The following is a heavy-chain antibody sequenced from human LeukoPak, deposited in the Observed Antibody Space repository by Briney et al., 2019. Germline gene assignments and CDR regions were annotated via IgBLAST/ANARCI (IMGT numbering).Heavy chain of an antibody. Sequence: GGSLRLSCAASGFTFSDYYMSWIRQAPGKGLEWVSYISSSGHTTPYADSVKGRFTISRDNAKKTLYLQMNSLRAEDTAVYYCARGDYYDTSGYYGTGDYWGQGTLVTVSS. D-gene: IGHD3-22*01. CDR2: ISSSGHTT. CDR1: GFTFSDYY. V-gene: IGHV3-11*04. CDR3: ARGDYYDTSGYYGTGDY. J-gene: IGHJ4*02.